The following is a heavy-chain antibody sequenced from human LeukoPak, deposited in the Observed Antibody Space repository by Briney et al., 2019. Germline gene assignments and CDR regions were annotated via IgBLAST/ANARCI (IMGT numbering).Heavy chain of an antibody. CDR2: IYTRGST. CDR3: ARGRYCSADICSGGDAFDI. V-gene: IGHV4-4*07. J-gene: IGHJ3*02. D-gene: IGHD2-15*01. CDR1: GGSINNYY. Sequence: SETLSLTCTVSGGSINNYYWSWIRQPAGKGLEWIGRIYTRGSTNYNPFLKSRVTMSVDTSKNQFSLKLSSVTAADTAVYYCARGRYCSADICSGGDAFDIWGQGTMVSVSS.